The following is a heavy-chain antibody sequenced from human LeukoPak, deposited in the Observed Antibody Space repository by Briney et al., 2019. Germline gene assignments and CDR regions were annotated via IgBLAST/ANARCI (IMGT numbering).Heavy chain of an antibody. Sequence: PGGSLRLSCAASGFTFNTYGMSWVRQAPGKGLEWVSAISGSGGNTYYADSVKGRFTISRDNSKNTLFLQMNSLRPDDTAVYYCATTLGSGWKFDYWGQGTLVTVSS. V-gene: IGHV3-23*01. CDR1: GFTFNTYG. CDR2: ISGSGGNT. J-gene: IGHJ4*02. CDR3: ATTLGSGWKFDY. D-gene: IGHD6-19*01.